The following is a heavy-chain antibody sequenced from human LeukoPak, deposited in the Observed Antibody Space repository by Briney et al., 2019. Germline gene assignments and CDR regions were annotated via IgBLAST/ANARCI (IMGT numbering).Heavy chain of an antibody. J-gene: IGHJ6*03. Sequence: SVKVSCKASGGTFRSYTISWVRQAPGQGLEWMGRIIPILGIANYAQKFQGRVTITADKSTSTAYMELSSLRSEDTAVYYCAIVVVPANMDVWGKGTTVTVSS. V-gene: IGHV1-69*02. CDR2: IIPILGIA. CDR3: AIVVVPANMDV. D-gene: IGHD2-2*01. CDR1: GGTFRSYT.